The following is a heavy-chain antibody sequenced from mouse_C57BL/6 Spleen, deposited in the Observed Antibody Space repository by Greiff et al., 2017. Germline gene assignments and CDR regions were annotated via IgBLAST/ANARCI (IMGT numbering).Heavy chain of an antibody. J-gene: IGHJ2*01. CDR3: ARPGYSSDFDY. V-gene: IGHV5-17*01. CDR2: ISTGGSTI. D-gene: IGHD1-1*01. Sequence: EVNVVESGGGLVKPGGSLKLSCAASGFTFSDYGMHWVRQAPEKGLEWVAYISTGGSTIYYADTVKGRFTITRDNAKNTPFLQMTSLRTEDTAMYYCARPGYSSDFDYWGQGTTLTVSS. CDR1: GFTFSDYG.